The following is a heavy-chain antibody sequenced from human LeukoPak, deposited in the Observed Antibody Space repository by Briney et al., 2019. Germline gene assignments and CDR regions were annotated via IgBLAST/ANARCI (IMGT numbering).Heavy chain of an antibody. CDR2: MNPNSGNT. CDR3: AREGYGSGSYYNPPFDY. Sequence: ASVKVSCKASGYTFTSYDINWVRQATGQGLEWMGWMNPNSGNTGYAQKFQGRVTMTRNTSISTAYMELSSLRSEDTAVYYCAREGYGSGSYYNPPFDYWGQGTLVTVSS. D-gene: IGHD3-10*01. CDR1: GYTFTSYD. J-gene: IGHJ4*02. V-gene: IGHV1-8*01.